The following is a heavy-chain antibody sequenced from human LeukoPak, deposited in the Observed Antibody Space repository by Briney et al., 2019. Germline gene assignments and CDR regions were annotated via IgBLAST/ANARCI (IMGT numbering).Heavy chain of an antibody. V-gene: IGHV1-18*01. J-gene: IGHJ5*02. CDR1: GYTFTSYG. CDR3: ARSAYYYGSGSYRLYWFDP. CDR2: ISAYNGNT. D-gene: IGHD3-10*01. Sequence: ASVKVSCKASGYTFTSYGISWVGQAPGQGLEWMGWISAYNGNTNYAQKLQGRVTMTTDTSTSTAYMELRSLRSDDTAVYYCARSAYYYGSGSYRLYWFDPWGQGTLVTVSS.